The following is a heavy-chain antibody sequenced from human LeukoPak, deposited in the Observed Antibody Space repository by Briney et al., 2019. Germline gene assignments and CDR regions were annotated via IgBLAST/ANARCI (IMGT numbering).Heavy chain of an antibody. CDR1: GFTFSAYN. D-gene: IGHD2-15*01. J-gene: IGHJ4*02. Sequence: GSLRLSCAASGFTFSAYNMNWVRQAPGKGLEWISSISSSSTYIYFADSVKGRFTVSRDNAKNSLYLQMNSLRAEDTAVYYCAREGVFRGGPAPIDYWGQGNLVTVSS. CDR3: AREGVFRGGPAPIDY. V-gene: IGHV3-21*01. CDR2: ISSSSTYI.